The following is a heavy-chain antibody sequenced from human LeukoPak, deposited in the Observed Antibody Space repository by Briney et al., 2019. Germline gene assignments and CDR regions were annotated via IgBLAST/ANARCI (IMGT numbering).Heavy chain of an antibody. D-gene: IGHD2-2*01. CDR2: IGGSGGST. CDR3: AKDLDCSSTSCYPDY. J-gene: IGHJ4*02. CDR1: GFTFSTHA. V-gene: IGHV3-23*01. Sequence: PGGSLRLPCAASGFTFSTHAMSWVRQAPGKGLEWVSAIGGSGGSTYYADSVKGRFTVSRDNSKNTLYLQMNSLRAEDTALYYCAKDLDCSSTSCYPDYWGQGTLVTVSS.